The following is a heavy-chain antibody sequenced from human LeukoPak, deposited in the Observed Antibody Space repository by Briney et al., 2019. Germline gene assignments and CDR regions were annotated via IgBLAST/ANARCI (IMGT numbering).Heavy chain of an antibody. CDR1: GFSFSTYG. Sequence: GGSLRLSCVGSGFSFSTYGMTWVRQAPGKGLEWVSSVSSSGETTYYADSVKGRFTISRDNSKSTLYLQMNGLRAEDTALYYCAKEGGLWFGGLFSHYVEFWGQGALVSVSS. CDR3: AKEGGLWFGGLFSHYVEF. CDR2: VSSSGETT. J-gene: IGHJ4*02. D-gene: IGHD3-10*01. V-gene: IGHV3-23*01.